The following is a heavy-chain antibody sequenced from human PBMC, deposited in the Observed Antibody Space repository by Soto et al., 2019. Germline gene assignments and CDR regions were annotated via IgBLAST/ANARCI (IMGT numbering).Heavy chain of an antibody. J-gene: IGHJ4*02. V-gene: IGHV4-39*01. CDR2: IYYSGST. CDR1: GGSISSSSYY. D-gene: IGHD6-13*01. Sequence: SSETLSLTCTVSGGSISSSSYYWGWIRQPPGKGLEWIGSIYYSGSTYYNPSLKSRVTISVDTSKNQFSLKLSSVTAADTAVYYCASPAGYSSSWYGSYWGQGTLVTVSS. CDR3: ASPAGYSSSWYGSY.